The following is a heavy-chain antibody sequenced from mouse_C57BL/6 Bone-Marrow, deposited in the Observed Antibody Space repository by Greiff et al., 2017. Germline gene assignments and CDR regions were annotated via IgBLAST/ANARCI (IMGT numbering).Heavy chain of an antibody. V-gene: IGHV1-72*01. D-gene: IGHD1-1*01. J-gene: IGHJ4*01. CDR1: GYTFTSYW. CDR3: AIREPGLYYDGSSYRGIYYAMDW. Sequence: VQLQQPGAELVKPGASVKLSCKASGYTFTSYWMHWVKQRPGRGLEWIGRIDPNSGGTTYNEKFKSKATLTVDKPSSTASMQLSSLTSAASAVSYCAIREPGLYYDGSSYRGIYYAMDWWGQGTLVTVAS. CDR2: IDPNSGGT.